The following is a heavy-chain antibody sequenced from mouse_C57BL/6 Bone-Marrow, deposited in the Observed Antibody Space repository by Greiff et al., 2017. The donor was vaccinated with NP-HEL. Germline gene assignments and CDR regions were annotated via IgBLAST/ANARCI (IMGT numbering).Heavy chain of an antibody. Sequence: QVQLQQSGPELVKPGASVKISCKASGYAFSSSWMNWVKQRPGKGLEWIGRIYPGDGDTNYNGKFKGKATLTADKSSSTAYMQLSSLTSEDSAVYFCGYDYDGPFAYWGQGTLVTVSA. CDR2: IYPGDGDT. D-gene: IGHD2-4*01. J-gene: IGHJ3*01. V-gene: IGHV1-82*01. CDR3: GYDYDGPFAY. CDR1: GYAFSSSW.